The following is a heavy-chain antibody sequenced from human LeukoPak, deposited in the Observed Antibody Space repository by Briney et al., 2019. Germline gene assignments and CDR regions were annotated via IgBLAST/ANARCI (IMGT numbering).Heavy chain of an antibody. CDR1: GFTFSSYS. Sequence: GGSLILSCAASGFTFSSYSMNWVRPAPGKGLEWVSSISSSSSYIYYADSVKGRFTISRDNAKNSLYLQMNSLRAEDTAVYYCASRVSLWFGESSFDYWGQGTLVTVSS. CDR2: ISSSSSYI. D-gene: IGHD3-10*01. V-gene: IGHV3-21*01. CDR3: ASRVSLWFGESSFDY. J-gene: IGHJ4*02.